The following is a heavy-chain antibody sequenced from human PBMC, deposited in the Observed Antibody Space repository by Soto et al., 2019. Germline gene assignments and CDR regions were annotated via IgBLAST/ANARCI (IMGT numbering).Heavy chain of an antibody. CDR1: GFSLSNARMG. CDR3: ARIRKYGDYPYYYYGLDV. D-gene: IGHD4-17*01. Sequence: VSGPTLVNPTETLTLTCTVSGFSLSNARMGVSWIRQPPGEALEWLAHIFSNDEKSYSTSLKSRLTISKDTSKSQVVLTMTNMDPVDTATYYCARIRKYGDYPYYYYGLDVWGQGTPVTVSS. J-gene: IGHJ6*02. CDR2: IFSNDEK. V-gene: IGHV2-26*01.